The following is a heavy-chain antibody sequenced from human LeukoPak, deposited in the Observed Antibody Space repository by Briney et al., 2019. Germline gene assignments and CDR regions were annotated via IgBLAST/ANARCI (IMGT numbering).Heavy chain of an antibody. J-gene: IGHJ4*02. Sequence: GGSLRLSCAASGFTFSAYTMNWVRHAPGKGLEWFSSIKASDNYIYYAASVAGRFTISTDAAQNSLYLQMDSLRAEDTATYYCARSRSMSKNDKNLRYWGQGTLVTVSS. CDR1: GFTFSAYT. D-gene: IGHD1-26*01. CDR3: ARSRSMSKNDKNLRY. CDR2: IKASDNYI. V-gene: IGHV3-21*01.